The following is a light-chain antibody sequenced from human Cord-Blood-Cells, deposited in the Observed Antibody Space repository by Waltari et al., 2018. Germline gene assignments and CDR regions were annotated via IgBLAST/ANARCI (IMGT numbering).Light chain of an antibody. CDR3: SSYTSSSTVV. V-gene: IGLV2-14*01. CDR2: DVS. J-gene: IGLJ2*01. CDR1: SSDVRGYNY. Sequence: QSALTQPASVSGSPGQSITISCTGTSSDVRGYNYVSWYQQHPGKAPKLMIYDVSKRPSGFSNRFSGSKSGNTASLTISGLQAEDEADYYCSSYTSSSTVVFGGGTKLTVL.